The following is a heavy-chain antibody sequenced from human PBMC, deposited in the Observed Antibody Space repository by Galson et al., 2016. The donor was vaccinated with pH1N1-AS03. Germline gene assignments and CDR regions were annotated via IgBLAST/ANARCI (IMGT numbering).Heavy chain of an antibody. V-gene: IGHV3-30*02. J-gene: IGHJ4*02. CDR2: IRYNGSHK. Sequence: SLRLSCAASGFSFSTHGMFWVRQAPGKGLEWVAFIRYNGSHKYYADSIKGRFTISRDNSNNTVSLQMNSLTTEDTAVYYCARKHYDFWSYYYDLWGQGTPVTVSS. D-gene: IGHD3-3*01. CDR3: ARKHYDFWSYYYDL. CDR1: GFSFSTHG.